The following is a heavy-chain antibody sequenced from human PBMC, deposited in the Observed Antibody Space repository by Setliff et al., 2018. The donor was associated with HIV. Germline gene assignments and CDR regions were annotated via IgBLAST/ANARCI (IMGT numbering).Heavy chain of an antibody. CDR2: IYYSGST. J-gene: IGHJ3*02. D-gene: IGHD2-2*01. V-gene: IGHV4-31*03. Sequence: SETLSLTCTVSGDSISSGGYYRSWIRQHPGKGLEWIGYIYYSGSTFYNPSLKSRLTISVDTSKNQFSLKLTSLTAADTAVYYCARVPAIGVVPGAPNDGFDIWGQGTMVTVSS. CDR1: GDSISSGGYY. CDR3: ARVPAIGVVPGAPNDGFDI.